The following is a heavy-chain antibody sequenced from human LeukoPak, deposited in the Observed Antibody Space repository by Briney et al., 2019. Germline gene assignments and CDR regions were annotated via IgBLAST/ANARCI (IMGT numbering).Heavy chain of an antibody. CDR3: ARGAYTGFDV. Sequence: GGSLRLSCAASGFTFSSYEMNWVRQAPGKGLEWVSYISSSGSTIYYADSVKGRFTISRDNAKNSLYLQMNSLRSGDTAVYYCARGAYTGFDVWGQGTVVTVSS. CDR2: ISSSGSTI. J-gene: IGHJ3*01. CDR1: GFTFSSYE. V-gene: IGHV3-48*03. D-gene: IGHD5-12*01.